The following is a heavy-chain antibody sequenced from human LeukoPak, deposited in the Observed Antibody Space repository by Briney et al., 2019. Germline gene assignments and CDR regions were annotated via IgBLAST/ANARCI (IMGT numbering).Heavy chain of an antibody. CDR1: GGTFSSYA. CDR2: IIPILGIA. V-gene: IGHV1-69*04. Sequence: ASVKVSCKASGGTFSSYAISWVRQAPGQGLEWMGRIIPILGIANYAQKFQGRVTITADKSTSTAYMELSSLRSEDTAVYYCARDLSYDSSGYYSPNWFDPWGQGTLVTVSS. J-gene: IGHJ5*02. CDR3: ARDLSYDSSGYYSPNWFDP. D-gene: IGHD3-22*01.